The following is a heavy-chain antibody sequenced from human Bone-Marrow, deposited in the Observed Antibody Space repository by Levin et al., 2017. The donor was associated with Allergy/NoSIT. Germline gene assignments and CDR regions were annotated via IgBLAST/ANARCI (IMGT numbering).Heavy chain of an antibody. CDR3: ARDHCGGDCYPLAGWYFDL. CDR1: GYTFTSYY. D-gene: IGHD2-21*02. V-gene: IGHV1-46*01. Sequence: ASVKVSCKASGYTFTSYYMHWVRQAPGQGLEWMGIINPSGGSTSYAQKFQGRVTMTRDTSTSTVYMELSSLRSEDTAVYYCARDHCGGDCYPLAGWYFDLWGRGTLVTVSS. CDR2: INPSGGST. J-gene: IGHJ2*01.